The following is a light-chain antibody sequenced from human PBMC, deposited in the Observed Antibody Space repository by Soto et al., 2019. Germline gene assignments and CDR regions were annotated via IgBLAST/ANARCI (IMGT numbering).Light chain of an antibody. CDR1: QDISDY. J-gene: IGKJ5*01. CDR2: AAS. Sequence: DIQMTQSPSSLSASVGDRVTITCRASQDISDYLAWYQQKPGKVPKLLIYAASTLQSGVPSRFSGSGSGTDFTLTISSLQPEAVATYYCQKYNGAPRTFGQGTRLEIK. V-gene: IGKV1-27*01. CDR3: QKYNGAPRT.